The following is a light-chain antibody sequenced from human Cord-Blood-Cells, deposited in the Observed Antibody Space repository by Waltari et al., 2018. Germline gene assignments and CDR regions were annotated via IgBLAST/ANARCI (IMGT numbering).Light chain of an antibody. CDR2: DVT. J-gene: IGLJ3*02. CDR1: SSDVGGYNY. V-gene: IGLV2-14*01. Sequence: QSALTQPASVSGSPGQSITISCTGTSSDVGGYNYVSCYQQHPGKAPKLMIYDVTKRPSVFSNRFSGSRSANTSSLTISGLQAEDEADYYCSSYTSSSTLVFGGGTKLTVL. CDR3: SSYTSSSTLV.